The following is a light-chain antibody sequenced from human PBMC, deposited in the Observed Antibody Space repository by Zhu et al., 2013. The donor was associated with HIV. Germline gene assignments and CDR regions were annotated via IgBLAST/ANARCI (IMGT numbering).Light chain of an antibody. V-gene: IGKV1-5*03. J-gene: IGKJ1*01. CDR2: KTS. CDR3: QQYNGYST. CDR1: RSISTS. Sequence: DIQMTQSPSTLSASVGERVTITCRASRSISTSLAWYRHKPGKAPKLLIYKTSILESGVPSRFSGSGSGTQFTLTISGLQPADFGTYYCQQYNGYSTFGQGTKVEIK.